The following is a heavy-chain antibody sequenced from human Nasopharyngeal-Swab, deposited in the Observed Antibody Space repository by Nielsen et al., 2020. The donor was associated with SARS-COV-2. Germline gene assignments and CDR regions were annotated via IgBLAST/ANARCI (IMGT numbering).Heavy chain of an antibody. CDR1: GGSISSYY. J-gene: IGHJ6*02. D-gene: IGHD2-15*01. CDR2: IYYSGST. V-gene: IGHV4-59*01. Sequence: GSLRLSCTVSGGSISSYYWSWIRQPPGKGLEWIGYIYYSGSTNYNPSLKSRVTISVDTSKNQFSLKLSSVTAADTAVYYCARSVRGCSGGSCYSVEDVWGQGTTVTVSS. CDR3: ARSVRGCSGGSCYSVEDV.